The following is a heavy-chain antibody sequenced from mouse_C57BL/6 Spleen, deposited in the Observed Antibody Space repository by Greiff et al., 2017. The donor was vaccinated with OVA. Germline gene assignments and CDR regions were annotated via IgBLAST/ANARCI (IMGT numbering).Heavy chain of an antibody. V-gene: IGHV1-4*01. CDR2: INPSSGYT. CDR1: GYTFTSYS. Sequence: VQLQQSGAELARPGASVKMSCKASGYTFTSYSMHWVQQRPGQGLEWIGYINPSSGYTKYNQKFTDKATLTAEKSSSTAYMQLSILHSVASAVYYGARSGYGSSYWYCDVWGTGTTVTVSS. D-gene: IGHD1-1*01. J-gene: IGHJ1*03. CDR3: ARSGYGSSYWYCDV.